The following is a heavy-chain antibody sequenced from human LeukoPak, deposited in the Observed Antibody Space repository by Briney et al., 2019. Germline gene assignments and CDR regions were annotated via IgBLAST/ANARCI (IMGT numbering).Heavy chain of an antibody. CDR3: ARVYGSGSYYGMDV. J-gene: IGHJ6*02. D-gene: IGHD3-10*01. Sequence: GGSLRLSCAASGFTFSSYWMSWVRQAPGKGPEWVANIKQDGSEKYYVDSVKGRFTISRDNAKNSLYLQMNSLRAEDTAVYYCARVYGSGSYYGMDVWGQGTTVTVSS. V-gene: IGHV3-7*01. CDR1: GFTFSSYW. CDR2: IKQDGSEK.